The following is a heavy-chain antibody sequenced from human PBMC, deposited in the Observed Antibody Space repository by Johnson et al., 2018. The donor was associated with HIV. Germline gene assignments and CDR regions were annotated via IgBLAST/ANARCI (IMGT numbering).Heavy chain of an antibody. CDR3: ARLVATKDYAFDI. CDR2: ISYDGSNK. Sequence: QVQLVESGGGVVQPGRSLRLSCAASGFTFSSHAMHWVRQAPGKGLEWVAVISYDGSNKYYADSVKGRFTLSRDNSKNTLYLQMNSLRVEDTAVYYCARLVATKDYAFDIWDQGTLVTVSS. D-gene: IGHD5-12*01. CDR1: GFTFSSHA. V-gene: IGHV3-30*04. J-gene: IGHJ3*02.